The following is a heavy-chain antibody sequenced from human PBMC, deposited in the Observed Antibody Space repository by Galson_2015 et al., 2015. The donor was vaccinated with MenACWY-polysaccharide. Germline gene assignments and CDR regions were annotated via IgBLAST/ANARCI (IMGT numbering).Heavy chain of an antibody. CDR2: ISYSGGST. D-gene: IGHD2-15*01. CDR1: GFTFSNFA. J-gene: IGHJ6*02. V-gene: IGHV3-23*01. CDR3: AKPSDCSGGTCYYYYYAMDV. Sequence: SLRLSCAASGFTFSNFAMTWVRQAPGKGVEWVSAISYSGGSTFYAHSVRGRFTISRDNSKTTLYLQMNSLRPEDTAVYYCAKPSDCSGGTCYYYYYAMDVWGQGTTVTVSS.